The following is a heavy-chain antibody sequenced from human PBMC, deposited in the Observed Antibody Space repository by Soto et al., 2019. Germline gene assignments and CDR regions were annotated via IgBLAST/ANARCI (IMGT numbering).Heavy chain of an antibody. CDR3: ASYPEFDYYYGMDV. V-gene: IGHV4-34*01. Sequence: SETLSLTCAVYGGSFSGYYWSWIRQPPGKGLEWIGEINHSGSTNYNPSLKSRVTISVDTSKNQFSLKLSSVTAADTAVYYCASYPEFDYYYGMDVWGQGTTVTVSS. CDR2: INHSGST. J-gene: IGHJ6*02. CDR1: GGSFSGYY. D-gene: IGHD3-16*02.